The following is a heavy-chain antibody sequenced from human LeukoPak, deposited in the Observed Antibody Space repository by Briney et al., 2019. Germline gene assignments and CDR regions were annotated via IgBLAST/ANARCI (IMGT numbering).Heavy chain of an antibody. V-gene: IGHV4-34*01. Sequence: SETLSLTCAVYGGSFSGNYWSWIHQPPGKGLEWIGEINHSGSTNYNPSLKSRVTISVDTSKNQFSLKLSSVTAADTAVYYCARDRGYGDYLSYYYYGMDVWGQGTTVTVSS. D-gene: IGHD4-17*01. CDR3: ARDRGYGDYLSYYYYGMDV. CDR2: INHSGST. J-gene: IGHJ6*02. CDR1: GGSFSGNY.